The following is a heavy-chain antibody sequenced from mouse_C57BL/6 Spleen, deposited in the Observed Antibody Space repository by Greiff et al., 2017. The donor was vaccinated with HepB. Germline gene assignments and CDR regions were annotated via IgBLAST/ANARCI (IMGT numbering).Heavy chain of an antibody. Sequence: QVQLKQPGAELVKPGASVKLSCKASGYTFTSYWMHWVKQRPGRGLEWIGRIDPNSGGTKYNEKFKSKATLTVDKPSSTAYMQLSSLTSEDSAVYYCARETVAWFAYWGQGTLVTVSA. CDR1: GYTFTSYW. J-gene: IGHJ3*01. V-gene: IGHV1-72*01. CDR3: ARETVAWFAY. D-gene: IGHD4-1*01. CDR2: IDPNSGGT.